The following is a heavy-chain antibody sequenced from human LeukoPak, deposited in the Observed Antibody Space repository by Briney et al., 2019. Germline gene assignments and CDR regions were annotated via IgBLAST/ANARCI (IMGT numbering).Heavy chain of an antibody. CDR3: ARGARSVVPAASFDY. V-gene: IGHV3-7*01. CDR2: IKQDGSEK. J-gene: IGHJ4*02. D-gene: IGHD2-2*01. Sequence: GGSLRLSCAASGFTFSSHWMSWVRQAPGKGLEWVANIKQDGSEKYYVDSVKGRFTISRDNAKNSLYLQMNSLRAEDTAVYYCARGARSVVPAASFDYWGQGTLVTVSS. CDR1: GFTFSSHW.